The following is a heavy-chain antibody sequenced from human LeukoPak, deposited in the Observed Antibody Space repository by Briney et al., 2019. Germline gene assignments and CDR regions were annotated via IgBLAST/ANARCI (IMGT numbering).Heavy chain of an antibody. D-gene: IGHD3-10*01. V-gene: IGHV1-24*01. Sequence: ASVTVSCKVSGYTLTELSMHWVRQAPGKGLEWMGGFDPEDGETIYAQKFQGRVTMTRNTSISTAYMELSSLRSEDTAVYYCARVGLWFGEVLLGAFDIWGKGTMVTVSS. CDR1: GYTLTELS. CDR3: ARVGLWFGEVLLGAFDI. J-gene: IGHJ3*02. CDR2: FDPEDGET.